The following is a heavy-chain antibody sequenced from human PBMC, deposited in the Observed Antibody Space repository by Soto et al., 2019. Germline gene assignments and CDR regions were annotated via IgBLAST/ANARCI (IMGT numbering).Heavy chain of an antibody. CDR1: GFTLRSYW. J-gene: IGHJ4*02. CDR2: INSDGTST. V-gene: IGHV3-74*01. CDR3: ARGGPYSSSALDY. D-gene: IGHD6-6*01. Sequence: PGGSLRLSCAASGFTLRSYWMHWVRQGPGKGLVWVSRINSDGTSTNYADSVKGRFTISRDNARNTLYLQMNSLRAEDTAVYYCARGGPYSSSALDYWGQGTLVTVSS.